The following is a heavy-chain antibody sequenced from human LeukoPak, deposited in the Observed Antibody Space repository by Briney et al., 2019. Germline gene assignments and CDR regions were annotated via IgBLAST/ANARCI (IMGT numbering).Heavy chain of an antibody. V-gene: IGHV4-59*08. CDR1: GGSISSYY. CDR3: ARELRHEFDY. J-gene: IGHJ4*02. D-gene: IGHD1-7*01. Sequence: SETLSLTCTVSGGSISSYYWSWIRQPPGKGLEWIGYIFYSGSANYNPSLKSRVTISVDTSKNQFSLKLSSVTAADTAVYYCARELRHEFDYWGQGTLVTVSS. CDR2: IFYSGSA.